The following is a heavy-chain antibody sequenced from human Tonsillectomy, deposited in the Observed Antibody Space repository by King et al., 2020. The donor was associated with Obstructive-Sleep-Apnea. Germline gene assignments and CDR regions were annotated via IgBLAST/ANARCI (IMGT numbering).Heavy chain of an antibody. CDR2: IYPGDSDT. D-gene: IGHD3-10*01. CDR1: GYSFTSYW. V-gene: IGHV5-51*01. Sequence: QLVQSGAEVKKPGESLKISCKGSGYSFTSYWIGWLRQMPGKGLEWMGIIYPGDSDTRYSPSFQGQVTISADKSISTAYLQWSSLKASDTAMYYCARPTMVRGVINYFDYWGQGTLVTVSS. CDR3: ARPTMVRGVINYFDY. J-gene: IGHJ4*02.